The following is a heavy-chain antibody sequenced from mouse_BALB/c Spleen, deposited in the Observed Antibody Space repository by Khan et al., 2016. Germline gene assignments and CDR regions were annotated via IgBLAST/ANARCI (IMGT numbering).Heavy chain of an antibody. J-gene: IGHJ4*01. V-gene: IGHV1S81*02. CDR1: GYTFTSYY. Sequence: QVQLKQSGAELVKPGASVKLSCKASGYTFTSYYMYWVKQRPGQGLEWIGEINPSNGGTNFNEKFKSKATLTVDKSSSTAYMQLSSLTSEDSAVYYCTRTRYDYAMDYWGQGTSVTVSS. CDR3: TRTRYDYAMDY. D-gene: IGHD2-14*01. CDR2: INPSNGGT.